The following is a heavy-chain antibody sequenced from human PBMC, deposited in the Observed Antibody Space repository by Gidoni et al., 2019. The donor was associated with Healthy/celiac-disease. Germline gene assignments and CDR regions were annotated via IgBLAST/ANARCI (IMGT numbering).Heavy chain of an antibody. CDR3: TRDPAPYYYDRDDY. D-gene: IGHD3-22*01. CDR2: IRSKAYGGTT. J-gene: IGHJ4*02. CDR1: GFTFGDYA. Sequence: EVQLVESGGGLVQPGRSLRLSFTASGFTFGDYAMGWVRQAPGKGLGWVGFIRSKAYGGTTEYAASVKGRFTISRDDSKSIAYLQMNSLKTEDTAVYYCTRDPAPYYYDRDDYWGQGTLVTVSS. V-gene: IGHV3-49*04.